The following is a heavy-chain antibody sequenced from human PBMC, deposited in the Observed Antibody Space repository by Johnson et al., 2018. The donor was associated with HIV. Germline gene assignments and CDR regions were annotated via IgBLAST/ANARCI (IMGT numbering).Heavy chain of an antibody. CDR1: GFTFSSYA. J-gene: IGHJ3*02. V-gene: IGHV3-30-3*01. CDR2: ISYDGRNK. CDR3: ARDSTPWGGDHVGYAFDI. Sequence: QVQLVESGGGLVQPGGSLRLSCAASGFTFSSYAMHWVRQAPGKGLEWVAVISYDGRNKYYADSVKGRFTISRDNSKNTLYLQMNSLRAEDTAVYYCARDSTPWGGDHVGYAFDIWGRGTMVTVSS. D-gene: IGHD4-17*01.